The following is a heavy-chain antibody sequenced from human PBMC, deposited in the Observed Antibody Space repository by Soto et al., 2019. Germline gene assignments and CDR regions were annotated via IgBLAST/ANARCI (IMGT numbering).Heavy chain of an antibody. D-gene: IGHD4-17*01. CDR1: GGSISSSSYY. J-gene: IGHJ4*02. CDR2: IYYSGST. Sequence: PSETLSLTCTVSGGSISSSSYYWGWIRQPPGKGLEWIGSIYYSGSTYYNPSLKRRVTISVDTSKNQFSLKLSSVTAADTAVYYCASPEGDYDSYFDYWGQGTLVTVSS. V-gene: IGHV4-39*01. CDR3: ASPEGDYDSYFDY.